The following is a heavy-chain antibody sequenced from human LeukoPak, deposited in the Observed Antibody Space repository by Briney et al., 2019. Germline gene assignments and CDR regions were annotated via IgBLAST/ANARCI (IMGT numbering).Heavy chain of an antibody. V-gene: IGHV3-15*01. CDR1: GFTFSNAW. Sequence: PGGSLRLSCAASGFTFSNAWMRWVRQAPGKGLEWVGRIKSKTDGGTTDYAAPVKGRFTISRDDSKNTLYLQMNSLKTEDTAVYYCTLDVRRYYDILTGYYYFDYWGQGTLVTVSS. CDR3: TLDVRRYYDILTGYYYFDY. D-gene: IGHD3-9*01. CDR2: IKSKTDGGTT. J-gene: IGHJ4*02.